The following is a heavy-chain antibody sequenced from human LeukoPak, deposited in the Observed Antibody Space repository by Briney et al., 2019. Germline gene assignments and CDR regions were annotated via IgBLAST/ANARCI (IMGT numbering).Heavy chain of an antibody. CDR2: IYYSGST. J-gene: IGHJ3*02. V-gene: IGHV4-59*01. D-gene: IGHD3-3*01. CDR1: GGSISSYY. CDR3: ARAQLAHDFWSGSYAFDI. Sequence: SETLSLTCAVSGGSISSYYWSWIRQPPGKGLEWIGYIYYSGSTNYNPSLKSRVTISVDTSKNQFSLKLSSVTAADTAVYYCARAQLAHDFWSGSYAFDIWGQGTMVTVSS.